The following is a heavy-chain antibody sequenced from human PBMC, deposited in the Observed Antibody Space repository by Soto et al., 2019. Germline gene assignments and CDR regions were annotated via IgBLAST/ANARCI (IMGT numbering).Heavy chain of an antibody. D-gene: IGHD4-17*01. Sequence: DVRLVESGGGLVQPGGSLRLSCTASGFSFSRHEMIWVRQAPGKGLEWLSYISSSSITINYADSVKGRFTVSRDDAKNSLFLQMNSLRVEDTGVYYCARDGYGQTGGDYWGQGTLVTVSS. CDR3: ARDGYGQTGGDY. CDR2: ISSSSITI. V-gene: IGHV3-48*03. J-gene: IGHJ4*02. CDR1: GFSFSRHE.